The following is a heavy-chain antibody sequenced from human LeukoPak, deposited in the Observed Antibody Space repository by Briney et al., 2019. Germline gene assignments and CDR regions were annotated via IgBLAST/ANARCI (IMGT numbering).Heavy chain of an antibody. CDR2: FYHSGST. CDR1: GGSTTNNW. V-gene: IGHV4-4*02. J-gene: IGHJ4*02. CDR3: ASNGYYSVDH. D-gene: IGHD4-17*01. Sequence: SETLSLTCVVSGGSTTNNWWSWVRQPPGKGLEWLGEFYHSGSTTYNPSLKSRVTISMDTSRTQFSLNLSSVTAADTAVYYCASNGYYSVDHWGQGTLVTVSS.